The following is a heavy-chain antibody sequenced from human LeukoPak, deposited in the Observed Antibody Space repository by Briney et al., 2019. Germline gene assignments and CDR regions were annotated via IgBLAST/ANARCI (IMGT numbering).Heavy chain of an antibody. CDR2: IYYSGST. Sequence: PSETLSLTCTVSGGSISSSSYYCGWIRQPPGKGLEWTGSIYYSGSTYYNPSLKSRVTISVDTSKNQFSLKLSSVTAADTAVYYCAGILYGSGSYYTEYYFDYWGQGTLVTVSS. V-gene: IGHV4-39*01. CDR1: GGSISSSSYY. D-gene: IGHD3-10*01. CDR3: AGILYGSGSYYTEYYFDY. J-gene: IGHJ4*02.